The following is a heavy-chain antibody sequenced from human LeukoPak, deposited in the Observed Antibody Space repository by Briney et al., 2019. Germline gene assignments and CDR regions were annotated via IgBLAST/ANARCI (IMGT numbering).Heavy chain of an antibody. CDR1: SESFIGYF. J-gene: IGHJ4*02. CDR3: ARGSIYYGDSSAYFDY. V-gene: IGHV4-34*01. CDR2: INHRGST. Sequence: PSETLSLTCGVYSESFIGYFSTYTRQPPGGGLEWIGDINHRGSTNYNPSLKSRVTISVDTSKNQFSLRLTSVTAADTAVYYCARGSIYYGDSSAYFDYWGQGSLVTVSS. D-gene: IGHD3-22*01.